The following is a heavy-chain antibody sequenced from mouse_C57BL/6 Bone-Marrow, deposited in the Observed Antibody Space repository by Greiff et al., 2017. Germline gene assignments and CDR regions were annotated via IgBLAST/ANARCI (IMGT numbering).Heavy chain of an antibody. J-gene: IGHJ3*01. V-gene: IGHV1-26*01. CDR3: ARTTTVVEEFAY. Sequence: VQLQQSGPELVKPGASVKISCKASGYTFTDYYMNWVKQSHGKSLEWIGDINPNNGGTSYNQKFKGKATLTVDKSSSTAYMELRSLTSEDSAVYYCARTTTVVEEFAYWGQGTLVTVSA. CDR1: GYTFTDYY. D-gene: IGHD1-1*01. CDR2: INPNNGGT.